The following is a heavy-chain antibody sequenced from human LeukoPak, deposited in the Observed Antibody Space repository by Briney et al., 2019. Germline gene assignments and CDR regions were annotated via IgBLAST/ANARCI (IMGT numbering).Heavy chain of an antibody. CDR2: ISGTSTYT. D-gene: IGHD6-13*01. V-gene: IGHV3-21*01. J-gene: IGHJ5*02. Sequence: GGSLRLSCVASGFTFSNYNMNWVRQALGKGLEWVSVISGTSTYTSFADSVKGRFTISRDNAKNSLYLQMNSLRVEDTAMYYCARDTGYSSSWYRGDWFDPWGQGTLVTVSS. CDR1: GFTFSNYN. CDR3: ARDTGYSSSWYRGDWFDP.